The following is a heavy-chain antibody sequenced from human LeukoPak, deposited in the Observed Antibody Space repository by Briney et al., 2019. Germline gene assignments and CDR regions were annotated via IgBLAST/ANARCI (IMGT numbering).Heavy chain of an antibody. D-gene: IGHD3-22*01. Sequence: GGSLRLSCAASRFTVSSNYMSWVRQAPGKGLEWVSVIYSGGSTYYADSVKGRFTISRDNSKNTLYLQMSSLRAEDTAVYYCATVPSTTYYYDSSGYYYEMGGAFDIWGQGTMVTVSS. CDR1: RFTVSSNY. J-gene: IGHJ3*02. V-gene: IGHV3-66*02. CDR2: IYSGGST. CDR3: ATVPSTTYYYDSSGYYYEMGGAFDI.